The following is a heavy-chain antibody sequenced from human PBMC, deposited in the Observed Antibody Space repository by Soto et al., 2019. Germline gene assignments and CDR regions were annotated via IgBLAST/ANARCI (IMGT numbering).Heavy chain of an antibody. J-gene: IGHJ6*02. CDR2: INPSGGST. V-gene: IGHV1-46*01. Sequence: QVQLVQSGAEVKKPGASVKVSCKASGYTFTSYYMHWVRQAPGQGLEWMGIINPSGGSTSYAQKFQGRVTMTRDTSTSTVYMELSSLRSEDTAVYYCARDGEGEYYGSGSYPTYGMDVWGQGTTVTVSS. D-gene: IGHD3-10*01. CDR3: ARDGEGEYYGSGSYPTYGMDV. CDR1: GYTFTSYY.